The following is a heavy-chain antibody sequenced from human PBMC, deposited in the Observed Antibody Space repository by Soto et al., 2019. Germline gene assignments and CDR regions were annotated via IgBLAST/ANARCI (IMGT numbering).Heavy chain of an antibody. CDR2: ISAYNGNT. D-gene: IGHD2-2*01. V-gene: IGHV1-18*01. Sequence: ASVKVSCKASGYTFTSYGISWVRQAPGQGLEWMGWISAYNGNTNYAQKLQGRVTMTTDTSTSTAYMELRSLRSDDTAVYYCARGLSTKFDYCSSTSCDGFDYWGQGTLVTVSS. CDR1: GYTFTSYG. J-gene: IGHJ4*02. CDR3: ARGLSTKFDYCSSTSCDGFDY.